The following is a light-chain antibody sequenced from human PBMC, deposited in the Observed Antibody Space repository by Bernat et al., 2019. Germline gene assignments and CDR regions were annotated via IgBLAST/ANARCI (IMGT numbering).Light chain of an antibody. CDR2: GTS. J-gene: IGKJ2*01. Sequence: IVLTQSPGTLSLSPGETATLSCRASQSVSSSYLAWYQHKPGQAPRLLMYGTSSRATGIPDRFSGSVSGTDFTLTISRLEPDHFAVYYCQVYDNSPPAYTFGQGTKL. CDR1: QSVSSSY. V-gene: IGKV3-20*01. CDR3: QVYDNSPPAYT.